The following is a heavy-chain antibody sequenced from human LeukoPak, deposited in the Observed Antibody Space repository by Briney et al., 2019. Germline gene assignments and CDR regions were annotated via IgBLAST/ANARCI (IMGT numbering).Heavy chain of an antibody. Sequence: GGSLRLSCAASGFTFSSYAMHWVRQAPGKGLEYVSAISSNGGSTYYANSVKGRFTISRDNSKNTLYLQMGSLRAEDMAVYYCARAHCSGGSCYNDYWGQGTLVTASS. D-gene: IGHD2-15*01. CDR3: ARAHCSGGSCYNDY. CDR2: ISSNGGST. J-gene: IGHJ4*02. CDR1: GFTFSSYA. V-gene: IGHV3-64*01.